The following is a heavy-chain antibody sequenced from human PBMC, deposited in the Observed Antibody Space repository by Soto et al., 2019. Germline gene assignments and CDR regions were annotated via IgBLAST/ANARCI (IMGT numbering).Heavy chain of an antibody. Sequence: PSETLSLTCTVSGGSISSGGYYWSWIRQHPGKGLEWIGYIYYSGSTYYNPSLKSRVTISVDTSKNQFSLKLSSVTAADTAVYYCARVPSGEVTVLHYYYYYGMDVWGQGTTVTVSS. V-gene: IGHV4-31*03. CDR3: ARVPSGEVTVLHYYYYYGMDV. D-gene: IGHD3-16*01. CDR1: GGSISSGGYY. J-gene: IGHJ6*02. CDR2: IYYSGST.